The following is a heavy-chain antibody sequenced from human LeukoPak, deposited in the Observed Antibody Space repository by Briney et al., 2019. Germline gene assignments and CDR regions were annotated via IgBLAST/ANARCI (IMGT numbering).Heavy chain of an antibody. Sequence: ASVKVSCKASGYTFTSYYIHWVRQAPGQGLEWMGIINPSGGSTNYAQKFQGRVTMTRDTSTSTVYMELSSPRSEVTAVYYCARDRPLYGDYYFDYWGQGTLVTVSS. CDR3: ARDRPLYGDYYFDY. V-gene: IGHV1-46*01. CDR2: INPSGGST. D-gene: IGHD4-17*01. CDR1: GYTFTSYY. J-gene: IGHJ4*02.